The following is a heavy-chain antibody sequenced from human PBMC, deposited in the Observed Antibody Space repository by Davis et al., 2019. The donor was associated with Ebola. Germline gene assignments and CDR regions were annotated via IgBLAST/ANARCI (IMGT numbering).Heavy chain of an antibody. V-gene: IGHV5-51*01. Sequence: GESLKISCQGSGYSFTSYWIGWVRQMPGKGLEWMGIIYPGDSDTRYSPSFQGQVTISADKSISTAYLQWSSLKASDTAMYYCARRHSSVGNWFDPWGQGTLVTVSS. D-gene: IGHD6-19*01. J-gene: IGHJ5*02. CDR3: ARRHSSVGNWFDP. CDR1: GYSFTSYW. CDR2: IYPGDSDT.